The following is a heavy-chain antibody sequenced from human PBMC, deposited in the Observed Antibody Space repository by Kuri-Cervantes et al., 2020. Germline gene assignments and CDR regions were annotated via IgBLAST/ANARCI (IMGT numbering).Heavy chain of an antibody. D-gene: IGHD3-22*01. CDR1: GGTFSSYA. J-gene: IGHJ5*02. CDR2: IIPIFGTA. V-gene: IGHV1-69*13. Sequence: SVKVSCKASGGTFSSYAISWVRQAPGQGLEWMGGIIPIFGTANYAQKFQGRVTITANESTSTAYMELSSLRSEDTAVYYCARDYDSSGYYRPWGQGTLVTVSS. CDR3: ARDYDSSGYYRP.